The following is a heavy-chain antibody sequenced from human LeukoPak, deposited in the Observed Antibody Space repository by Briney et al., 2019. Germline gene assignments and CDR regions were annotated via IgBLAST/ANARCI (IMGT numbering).Heavy chain of an antibody. CDR1: GFTFSSYS. J-gene: IGHJ4*02. CDR2: ISSSSHYI. V-gene: IGHV3-21*01. Sequence: GGSLRLSCAASGFTFSSYSMNWVRQAPGKGLDWVSSISSSSHYIHYADSVKGRFTISRDNAKNSLYLQMNSLRAEDTAVYYCARGRGSGNDLDCWGQGTLVTVSS. CDR3: ARGRGSGNDLDC. D-gene: IGHD3-16*01.